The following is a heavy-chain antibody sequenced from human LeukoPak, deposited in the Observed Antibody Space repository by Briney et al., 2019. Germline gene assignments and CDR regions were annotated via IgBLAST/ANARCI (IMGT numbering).Heavy chain of an antibody. CDR3: ARGPHYHDSSGYSPYYYYMDV. J-gene: IGHJ6*03. V-gene: IGHV4-59*11. CDR1: SGSISSHY. D-gene: IGHD3-22*01. CDR2: IYYSGST. Sequence: PSETLSLTCTVSSGSISSHYWSWIRQPPGKGLEWIGYIYYSGSTDYNPSPKSRLTISVDTSKNQFSLKLSSVTAADTAVYYCARGPHYHDSSGYSPYYYYMDVWGKGTTVTVSS.